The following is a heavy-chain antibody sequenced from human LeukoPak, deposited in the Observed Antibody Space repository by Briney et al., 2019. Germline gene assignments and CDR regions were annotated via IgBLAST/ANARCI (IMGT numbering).Heavy chain of an antibody. CDR2: IHSGGGT. CDR3: ARDGRFLEWLSARDAFDI. J-gene: IGHJ3*02. Sequence: GGSLRLSCAASGFSVSRNYMTWVRQAPGKGLEWVSLIHSGGGTDYADSVKDRFTISRDNSKNTLHLQMNSLRAEDTAVYYCARDGRFLEWLSARDAFDIWGQGTMVTVSS. CDR1: GFSVSRNY. V-gene: IGHV3-66*02. D-gene: IGHD3-3*01.